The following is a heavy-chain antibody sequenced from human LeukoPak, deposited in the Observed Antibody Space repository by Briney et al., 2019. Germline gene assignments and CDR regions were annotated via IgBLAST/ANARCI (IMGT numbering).Heavy chain of an antibody. CDR1: GFTFSSYW. Sequence: GGSLRLSCAAYGFTFSSYWMHWVRQAPGVGLVWVSRINSDGSGTYYADSVKGRFTISRDNAKNTLYLQMNSLRAEDTAVYYCARGSGTGWYNFDYWGQGTLVTVSS. D-gene: IGHD6-19*01. CDR2: INSDGSGT. CDR3: ARGSGTGWYNFDY. J-gene: IGHJ4*02. V-gene: IGHV3-74*01.